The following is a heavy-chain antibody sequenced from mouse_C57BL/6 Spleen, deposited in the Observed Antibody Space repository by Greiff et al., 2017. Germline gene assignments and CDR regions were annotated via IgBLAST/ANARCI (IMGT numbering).Heavy chain of an antibody. CDR1: GFTFTDYY. D-gene: IGHD2-4*01. J-gene: IGHJ4*01. CDR2: IRNKANGYTN. CDR3: ARYPPLYYDYDVYAMDY. V-gene: IGHV7-3*01. Sequence: EVKVEESGGGLVQPGGSLSLSCAASGFTFTDYYMSWVRQPPGKALEWLGFIRNKANGYTNEYSTSVKGRFTISRDNSQSILYLQMIALRAEDRDTYYCARYPPLYYDYDVYAMDYWSQGTSVTVSS.